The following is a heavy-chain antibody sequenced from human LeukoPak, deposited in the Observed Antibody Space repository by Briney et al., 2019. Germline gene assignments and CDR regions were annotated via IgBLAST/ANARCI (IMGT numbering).Heavy chain of an antibody. Sequence: SETLSLTCAVYGGSFSGYYWGWIRQPPGKGPEWIGSIYYSGRSYCNPSLKSRVTLSVDTSKNQFSLKLTSVTAADTAVYYCARKYYDILTGYAHAFGIWGQGTMVTVSS. CDR2: IYYSGRS. CDR3: ARKYYDILTGYAHAFGI. D-gene: IGHD3-9*01. V-gene: IGHV4-34*01. CDR1: GGSFSGYY. J-gene: IGHJ3*02.